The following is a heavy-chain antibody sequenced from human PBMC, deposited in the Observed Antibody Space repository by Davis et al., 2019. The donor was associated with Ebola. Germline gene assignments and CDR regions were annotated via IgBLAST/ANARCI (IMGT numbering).Heavy chain of an antibody. Sequence: AASVKVSCKASGGTFSSYAISWVRQAPGQGLEWMGGIIPIFGTANYAQKFQGRVTITADESTSTAYMELRSLRSDDTAVYYCAREPERATDFDYWGQGTLVTVSS. D-gene: IGHD1-14*01. CDR1: GGTFSSYA. CDR3: AREPERATDFDY. CDR2: IIPIFGTA. J-gene: IGHJ4*02. V-gene: IGHV1-69*13.